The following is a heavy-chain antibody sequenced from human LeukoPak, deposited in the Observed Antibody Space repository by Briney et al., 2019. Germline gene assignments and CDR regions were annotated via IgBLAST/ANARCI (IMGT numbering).Heavy chain of an antibody. J-gene: IGHJ6*02. D-gene: IGHD5-18*01. CDR2: ISYDGSNK. V-gene: IGHV3-30-3*01. Sequence: PGGSLRLSCAASGFTFSSYAMHWVRQAPGKGLEWVAVISYDGSNKYYADSVKGRFTISRDNSKNTLYLQMNSLRAEDTAVYYCVKGRGYSYGSNYYYYGMDVWGQGTTVTVSS. CDR3: VKGRGYSYGSNYYYYGMDV. CDR1: GFTFSSYA.